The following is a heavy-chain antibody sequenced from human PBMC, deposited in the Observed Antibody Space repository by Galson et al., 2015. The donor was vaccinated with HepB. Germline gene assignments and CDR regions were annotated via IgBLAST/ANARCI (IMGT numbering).Heavy chain of an antibody. CDR3: AREGTGTREDF. V-gene: IGHV5-10-1*01. D-gene: IGHD1-7*01. CDR2: IDPSDSYT. J-gene: IGHJ4*02. CDR1: GYSFTNYW. Sequence: AEVKEPGESLRISCRGSGYSFTNYWINWVRQMPGKGLEWMGRIDPSDSYTNYSPSFEGHVTFSADKSFSTAYVQWSSLRASDTAMYYCAREGTGTREDFWGQGTLVTVSS.